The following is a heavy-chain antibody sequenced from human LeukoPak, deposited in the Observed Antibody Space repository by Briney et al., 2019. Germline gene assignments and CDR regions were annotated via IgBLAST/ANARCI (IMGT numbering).Heavy chain of an antibody. Sequence: GGSLRLSCAASRFTFSNYAMSWVRQAPGKGLEWVSTISGSGGSTYYADSVKGRFTISRDNSKNTLHLQMNSLRAEDTAVYYCAKSAYYDSSGFYREYYFDYWGQGTLVTVSS. CDR2: ISGSGGST. CDR3: AKSAYYDSSGFYREYYFDY. V-gene: IGHV3-23*01. D-gene: IGHD3-22*01. J-gene: IGHJ4*02. CDR1: RFTFSNYA.